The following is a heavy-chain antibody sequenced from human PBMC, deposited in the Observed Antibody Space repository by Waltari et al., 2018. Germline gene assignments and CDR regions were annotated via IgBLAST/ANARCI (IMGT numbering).Heavy chain of an antibody. D-gene: IGHD3-3*01. CDR2: VYHSGKP. J-gene: IGHJ6*03. CDR3: AKHFIAEDDFWRTYYYIHV. Sequence: QVQLQESGPGLVKPSETLSLTCDVSIYYISSGYYWCWIRQPHGKGLEWIGTVYHSGKPYYNTSHKSRDTISVETSKNQLALKVNSVTAADSAVYYCAKHFIAEDDFWRTYYYIHVWGKGTTVTVSS. CDR1: IYYISSGYY. V-gene: IGHV4-38-2*01.